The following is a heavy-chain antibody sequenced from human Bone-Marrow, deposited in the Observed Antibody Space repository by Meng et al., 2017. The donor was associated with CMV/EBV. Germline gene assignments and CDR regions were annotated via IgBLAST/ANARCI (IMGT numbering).Heavy chain of an antibody. V-gene: IGHV4-59*01. CDR1: GGSISSYY. CDR2: IYYSGST. CDR3: ARDGAHETIFGVVHYYGMDV. J-gene: IGHJ6*02. D-gene: IGHD3-3*01. Sequence: GSLRLSCTVSGGSISSYYWSWIRQPPGKGLEWIGYIYYSGSTNYNPSLTSRVTISVDTSKNQFSLKLSSVTAADTAVYYCARDGAHETIFGVVHYYGMDVWGQGTTVTVSS.